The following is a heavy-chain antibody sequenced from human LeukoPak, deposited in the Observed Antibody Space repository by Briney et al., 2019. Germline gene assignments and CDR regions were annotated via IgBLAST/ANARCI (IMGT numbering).Heavy chain of an antibody. CDR2: LTGRGGGT. Sequence: GGSLRLSCAASGFTFSTYAMSWVRQAPGKGLEWVSTLTGRGGGTYYADCVKGRFAISRGDSKNTLYLQMTSLRAEDTAVYYCAKEGGYYYDSSGHTLSDAFAVWGQGTMVTVSS. V-gene: IGHV3-23*01. D-gene: IGHD3-22*01. CDR1: GFTFSTYA. J-gene: IGHJ3*01. CDR3: AKEGGYYYDSSGHTLSDAFAV.